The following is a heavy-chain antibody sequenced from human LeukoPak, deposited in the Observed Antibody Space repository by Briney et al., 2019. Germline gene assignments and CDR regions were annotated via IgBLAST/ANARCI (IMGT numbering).Heavy chain of an antibody. D-gene: IGHD3-10*01. CDR1: GFTFISDA. J-gene: IGHJ4*02. Sequence: PGGSLRLSCAASGFTFISDAMSWVRQAPGKGLEWVSAISGSGGSTYYADSVKGRFTISRDNSKNTLYLQMNSLRAEDTAVYYCAKDTLLWFGELNYFDYWGQGTLVTVSS. CDR3: AKDTLLWFGELNYFDY. CDR2: ISGSGGST. V-gene: IGHV3-23*01.